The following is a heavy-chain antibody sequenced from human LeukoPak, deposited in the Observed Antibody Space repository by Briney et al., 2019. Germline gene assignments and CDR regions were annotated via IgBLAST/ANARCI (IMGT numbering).Heavy chain of an antibody. CDR1: GGTFSRYA. J-gene: IGHJ6*03. CDR3: TSSGSYYNAGRYYYYMDV. Sequence: SVKVSCKASGGTFSRYAISWVRQAAGQGLDWMGGIIPILGTANYAQKFQGRVTITTDESTSTAYMELSSLRSEDTAVYYCTSSGSYYNAGRYYYYMDVWGKGTTVTVSS. CDR2: IIPILGTA. D-gene: IGHD3-10*01. V-gene: IGHV1-69*05.